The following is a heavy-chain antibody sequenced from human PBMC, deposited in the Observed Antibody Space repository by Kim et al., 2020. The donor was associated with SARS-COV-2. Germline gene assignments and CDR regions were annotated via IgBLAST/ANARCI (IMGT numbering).Heavy chain of an antibody. J-gene: IGHJ4*02. V-gene: IGHV3-23*01. CDR1: GFTFSSYA. D-gene: IGHD2-21*01. CDR2: ISGSGGST. CDR3: AKDFYSGTQNAGPADY. Sequence: GGSLRLSCAASGFTFSSYAMSWVRQAPGKGLEWVSAISGSGGSTYYADSVKGRFTISRDNSKNTLYLQMNSLRAEDTAVYYCAKDFYSGTQNAGPADYWGQGTLVTVSS.